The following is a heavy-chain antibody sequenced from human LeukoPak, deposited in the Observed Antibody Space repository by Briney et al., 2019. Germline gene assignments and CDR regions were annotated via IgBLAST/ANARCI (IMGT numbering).Heavy chain of an antibody. CDR1: GFTFSSYA. D-gene: IGHD2-15*01. CDR3: AKGLKGCSGSSCYYFFDF. Sequence: QPGGSLRLSCAASGFTFSSYAMSWVRQAPGKGLEWVSAISGSGGSTYYADSVKGRFTISRDNSKNTLDLQMNSLRAEDTAVYYCAKGLKGCSGSSCYYFFDFWGQGALITVSS. CDR2: ISGSGGST. V-gene: IGHV3-23*01. J-gene: IGHJ4*02.